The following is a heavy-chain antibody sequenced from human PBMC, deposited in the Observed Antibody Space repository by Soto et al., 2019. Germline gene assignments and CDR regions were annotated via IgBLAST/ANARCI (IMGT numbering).Heavy chain of an antibody. V-gene: IGHV3-33*01. CDR2: IWYDGSNK. CDR3: ARNLLRYPFDY. Sequence: QVQLVESGGGVVQPGRSLRLSCAASGFTFSSYGMHWVRQAPGKGLEWVGVIWYDGSNKYYADSVKGRFTISRDNSKNTLYLQMNSLRAEDTAVYYCARNLLRYPFDYWGQGTLVTVSS. CDR1: GFTFSSYG. D-gene: IGHD3-9*01. J-gene: IGHJ4*02.